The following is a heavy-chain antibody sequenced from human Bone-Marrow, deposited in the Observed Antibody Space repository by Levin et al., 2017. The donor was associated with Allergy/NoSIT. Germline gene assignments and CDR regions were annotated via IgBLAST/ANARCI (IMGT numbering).Heavy chain of an antibody. CDR2: ISFAGDT. D-gene: IGHD6-19*01. V-gene: IGHV4-4*02. J-gene: IGHJ4*02. CDR1: GGSISSPTW. Sequence: SETLSLTCAVSGGSISSPTWWSWVRLPPGKGLEWIGEISFAGDTHYRPSLKSRVTISVDKSRDQISLRLKSVTAADTAIYFCARNRPNGWCFASWGQGALVTVSS. CDR3: ARNRPNGWCFAS.